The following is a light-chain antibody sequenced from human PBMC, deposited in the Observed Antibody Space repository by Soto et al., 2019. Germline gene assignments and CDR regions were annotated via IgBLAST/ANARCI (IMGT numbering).Light chain of an antibody. V-gene: IGKV1-12*01. CDR1: QGISNG. Sequence: DIQVTQSPSFVSASVGDRITITCRASQGISNGLAWYQQHPGNDPKLLIYGATCLHSGDRSSFSGSGSDIDLTLTISGLQPEDFSSYHWHDGDIFYTFGQGTKIDMK. CDR3: HDGDIFYT. CDR2: GAT. J-gene: IGKJ2*01.